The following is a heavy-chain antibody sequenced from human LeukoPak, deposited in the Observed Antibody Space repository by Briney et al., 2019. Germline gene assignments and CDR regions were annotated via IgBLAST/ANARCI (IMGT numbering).Heavy chain of an antibody. CDR1: GGSFSGYY. D-gene: IGHD2-21*02. V-gene: IGHV4-34*01. CDR2: INHSGST. J-gene: IGHJ4*02. Sequence: SETLSLTCAVYGGSFSGYYWSWIRQPPGKGLEWIGEINHSGSTNYNPSLKSRVTISVDTSKNQFSLKLSSVTAADTAVYYCARYGLTAALDFWGQGTLVTVSS. CDR3: ARYGLTAALDF.